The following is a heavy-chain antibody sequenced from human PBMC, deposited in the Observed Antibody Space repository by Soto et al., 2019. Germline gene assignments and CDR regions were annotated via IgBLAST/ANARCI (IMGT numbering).Heavy chain of an antibody. J-gene: IGHJ5*02. CDR2: IYPGDSDT. D-gene: IGHD3-3*01. CDR3: ARQAYYDFWSGFWVPWFDP. CDR1: GYSFTSYW. Sequence: EVQLVQSGAEVKKPGESLKISCKGSGYSFTSYWIGWVRQMPGKGLEWMGIIYPGDSDTRYSPSFQGQVTISADKSISTAYLQWSSLKASDTAMYYCARQAYYDFWSGFWVPWFDPWGQGTLVTVSS. V-gene: IGHV5-51*01.